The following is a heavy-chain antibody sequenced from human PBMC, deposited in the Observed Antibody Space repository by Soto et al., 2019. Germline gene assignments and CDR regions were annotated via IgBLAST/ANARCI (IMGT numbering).Heavy chain of an antibody. J-gene: IGHJ4*02. V-gene: IGHV4-34*01. Sequence: SETLSLTCAVYGGSFSGYYWSWIRQPPGKGLEWIGEINHSGSTNYNPSLKSRVTISVDTSKNQFSLKLSSVTAADTAVYYCARGPIYDFWSGYSLFDYWGQGTLVTVSS. CDR2: INHSGST. CDR3: ARGPIYDFWSGYSLFDY. CDR1: GGSFSGYY. D-gene: IGHD3-3*01.